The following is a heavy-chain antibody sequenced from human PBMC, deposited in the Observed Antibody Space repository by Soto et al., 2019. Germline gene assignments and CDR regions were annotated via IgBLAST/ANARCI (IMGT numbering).Heavy chain of an antibody. D-gene: IGHD3-10*01. CDR1: GGSFSGYY. V-gene: IGHV4-34*01. CDR2: INHSGST. J-gene: IGHJ6*02. CDR3: ASDYGSGSPYYGMDV. Sequence: SETLSLTCAVYGGSFSGYYWSWIRQPPGKGLEWIGEINHSGSTNHNPSLKSRVTISVDTSKNQFSLKLSSVTAADTAVYYCASDYGSGSPYYGMDVWGQGTTVTVSS.